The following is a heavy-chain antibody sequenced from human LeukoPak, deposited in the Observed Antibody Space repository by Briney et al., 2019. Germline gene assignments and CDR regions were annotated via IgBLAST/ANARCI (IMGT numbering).Heavy chain of an antibody. D-gene: IGHD2-8*01. CDR1: GFTFSSYA. J-gene: IGHJ3*02. V-gene: IGHV3-23*01. Sequence: PGGSLRLSCAASGFTFSSYAMSWVRQAPGKGLEWVSGISGSGSSIYYADSVKGRFTISRDNSKNTLYLQMNSLRAEDTAVYYCAKEDIVLMVYAAFDIWGQGTMVTVSS. CDR2: ISGSGSSI. CDR3: AKEDIVLMVYAAFDI.